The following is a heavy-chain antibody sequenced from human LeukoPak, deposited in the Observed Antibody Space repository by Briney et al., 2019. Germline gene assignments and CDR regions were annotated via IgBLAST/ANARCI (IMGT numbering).Heavy chain of an antibody. D-gene: IGHD2-2*01. Sequence: PSEXXXLTCXXSXSXSSXYWXXIRQPPGKGLEWIGEINHSGSTNYNPSLKSRVTISVDTSKNQFSLKLSSVTAADTAVYYCARGRGAYCSSTSCSYNWFDPWGQGTLVTVSS. CDR2: INHSGST. CDR1: XSXSSXY. V-gene: IGHV4-34*01. CDR3: ARGRGAYCSSTSCSYNWFDP. J-gene: IGHJ5*02.